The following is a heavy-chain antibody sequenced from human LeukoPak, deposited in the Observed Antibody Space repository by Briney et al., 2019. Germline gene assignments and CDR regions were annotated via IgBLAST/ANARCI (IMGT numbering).Heavy chain of an antibody. V-gene: IGHV3-20*04. Sequence: PGGSLRLSCAASGFTFGDYGMSWVRQAPGKGLEWVSGINWNGGSTGYADSVKGRFTISRDNAKNSLYLQMNSLRVEDTAVYYCATSQSSVAGIIGDWGQGTLVTVSS. J-gene: IGHJ4*02. D-gene: IGHD6-19*01. CDR2: INWNGGST. CDR3: ATSQSSVAGIIGD. CDR1: GFTFGDYG.